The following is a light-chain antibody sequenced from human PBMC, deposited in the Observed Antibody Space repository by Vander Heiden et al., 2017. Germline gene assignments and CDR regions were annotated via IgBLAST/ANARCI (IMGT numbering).Light chain of an antibody. CDR3: AAWDDSLNGQWV. CDR2: SDN. Sequence: QSILTQPPSASGTPGQRVAISCSGSSIGSYSVSWYQHLPETAPTPLIYSDNQRPSGVPDRFSGSKSGTSASLAISGLQSEDEADYYCAAWDDSLNGQWVFGGGTKLTVL. J-gene: IGLJ2*01. CDR1: SIGSYS. V-gene: IGLV1-44*01.